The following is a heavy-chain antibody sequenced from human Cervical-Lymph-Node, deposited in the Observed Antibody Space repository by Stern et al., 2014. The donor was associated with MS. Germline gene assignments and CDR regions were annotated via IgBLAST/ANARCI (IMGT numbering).Heavy chain of an antibody. CDR1: GGTFSKFP. D-gene: IGHD6-13*01. Sequence: VQMVESGAEVTKPGSSVKVSCKASGGTFSKFPSSWVRQAPGQGIEWMGGILPVFVTPTYAQDVRGRVTITADVSTSTVYMELSSLRSDDTAVYYCALSSETSDRWYSLGYDLRGQGTLVTVSS. J-gene: IGHJ5*02. CDR3: ALSSETSDRWYSLGYDL. V-gene: IGHV1-69*01. CDR2: ILPVFVTP.